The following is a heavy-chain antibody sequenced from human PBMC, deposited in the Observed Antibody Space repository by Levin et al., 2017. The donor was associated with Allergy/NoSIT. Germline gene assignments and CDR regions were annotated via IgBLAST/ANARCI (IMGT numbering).Heavy chain of an antibody. D-gene: IGHD3-10*01. CDR2: VYHSGST. J-gene: IGHJ6*03. CDR3: ARAFYYYGSGTFPLYYNYMDV. CDR1: GDSTRNYY. V-gene: IGHV4-59*01. Sequence: GSLRLSCNVSGDSTRNYYWSWIRQPPGKGLEYIGYVYHSGSTNSNPSLKSRVTMSVDTSKNQVSLKLTSVTAADTAVYSCARAFYYYGSGTFPLYYNYMDVWGKGTTVTVSS.